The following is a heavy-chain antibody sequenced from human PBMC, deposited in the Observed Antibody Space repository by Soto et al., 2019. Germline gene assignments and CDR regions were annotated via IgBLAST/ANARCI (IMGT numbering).Heavy chain of an antibody. V-gene: IGHV3-23*01. Sequence: EVQLLESGGGLVQPGESLRLSCAASGFTFSSYAMSWVRQAPGKGLEWVSAISGSGGSTYYADSVKGRFTISRDNSKNTLYLQMNSLRAEDTAVYYCARDSSSWTSLYYYYYGMDVWGQGTTVTVSS. J-gene: IGHJ6*02. CDR3: ARDSSSWTSLYYYYYGMDV. CDR1: GFTFSSYA. D-gene: IGHD6-13*01. CDR2: ISGSGGST.